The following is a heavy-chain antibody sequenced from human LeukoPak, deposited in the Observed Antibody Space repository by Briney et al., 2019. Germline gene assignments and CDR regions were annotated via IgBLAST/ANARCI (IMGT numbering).Heavy chain of an antibody. V-gene: IGHV4-34*01. J-gene: IGHJ4*02. CDR1: GVSFSGYY. CDR3: ARDCSSSTCYFDH. D-gene: IGHD2-2*01. Sequence: ASETLSLTCAVFGVSFSGYYWSWIRQPPGKGLEWIGEINHSGSTNYNPSLKSRVTISVDTSKKQFSLKLTSVTAADTAVYYCARDCSSSTCYFDHWGQGTLVTVSS. CDR2: INHSGST.